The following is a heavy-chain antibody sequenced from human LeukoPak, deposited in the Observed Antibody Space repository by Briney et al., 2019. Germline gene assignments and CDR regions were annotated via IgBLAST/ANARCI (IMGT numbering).Heavy chain of an antibody. J-gene: IGHJ6*02. V-gene: IGHV3-7*01. Sequence: PGGSLRLSCAASGFTFSSYWMSWVRQAPGKGLEWVANIKQDGSEKYYVDSVKGRFTISRDNAKNPLYLQMNSLRAEDTAVYYCAREGYKNYYYYYGMDVWGQGTTVTVSS. CDR2: IKQDGSEK. CDR3: AREGYKNYYYYYGMDV. D-gene: IGHD5-24*01. CDR1: GFTFSSYW.